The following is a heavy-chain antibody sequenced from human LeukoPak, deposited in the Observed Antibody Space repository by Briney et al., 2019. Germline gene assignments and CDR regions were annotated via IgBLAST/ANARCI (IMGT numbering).Heavy chain of an antibody. J-gene: IGHJ4*02. Sequence: SETLSLTCTVSGGSISSSNYYWGWIRQPPGKGLEWIGSIYYSGNTYYNPSLKSRVTISVDTSKNQLSLKLTSVTAADTAVYYCARRRGTYYDFDYWGQGTLVTVSS. CDR1: GGSISSSNYY. CDR2: IYYSGNT. D-gene: IGHD1-26*01. V-gene: IGHV4-39*01. CDR3: ARRRGTYYDFDY.